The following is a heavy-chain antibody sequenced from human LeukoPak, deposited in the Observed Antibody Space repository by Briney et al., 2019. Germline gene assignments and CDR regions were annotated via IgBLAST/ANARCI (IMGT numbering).Heavy chain of an antibody. CDR3: AKAPVATCRGAFCYPFDY. Sequence: GGSLRLSCAASGFTLSSYAMSWVRQAPGKGLEWVSAISDTGNTYHADSVKGRFTISRDSSKNTLFLQMNRLRPEDAAVYYCAKAPVATCRGAFCYPFDYWGLGTLVTVSS. CDR2: ISDTGNT. V-gene: IGHV3-23*01. CDR1: GFTLSSYA. J-gene: IGHJ4*02. D-gene: IGHD2-15*01.